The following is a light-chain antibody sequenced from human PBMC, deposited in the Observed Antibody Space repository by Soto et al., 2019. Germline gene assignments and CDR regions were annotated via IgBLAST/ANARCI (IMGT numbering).Light chain of an antibody. J-gene: IGLJ3*02. Sequence: QSVLTQPPPVSGAPGQRVTISCTGSSSNIGAGYDVHWYQQLPGTAPKLLIYGDNNRPSGVPDRFSGSKSGTSASLAITGLQAEDEADYYCQSYDSSLSAWVFGGGTKVTVL. CDR2: GDN. CDR1: SSNIGAGYD. CDR3: QSYDSSLSAWV. V-gene: IGLV1-40*01.